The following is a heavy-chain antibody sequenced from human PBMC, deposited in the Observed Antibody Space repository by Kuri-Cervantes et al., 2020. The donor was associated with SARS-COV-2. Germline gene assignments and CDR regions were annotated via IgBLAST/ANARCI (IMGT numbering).Heavy chain of an antibody. D-gene: IGHD3-3*01. CDR1: GYSFTSYW. Sequence: GESLKISCKGSGYSFTSYWIGWVRQMPGKGLEWMGIIYPGDSDTRYSPSFQGQVTISADKSISTAYLQWSSLKASDTAMYYCARPRRGYDFWSGEEGYFDYWGQGTLVTVSS. V-gene: IGHV5-51*01. CDR2: IYPGDSDT. CDR3: ARPRRGYDFWSGEEGYFDY. J-gene: IGHJ4*02.